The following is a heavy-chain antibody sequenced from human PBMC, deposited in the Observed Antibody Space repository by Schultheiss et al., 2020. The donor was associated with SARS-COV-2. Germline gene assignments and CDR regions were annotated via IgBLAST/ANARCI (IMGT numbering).Heavy chain of an antibody. V-gene: IGHV4-34*09. CDR1: GGSFRGYY. J-gene: IGHJ6*02. CDR2: NYYSGST. D-gene: IGHD3-22*01. CDR3: ARSYSGYLDYYYYGMDV. Sequence: SQTLSLTCAVYGGSFRGYYWSWIRQPPGKGLEWIGSNYYSGSTYYNPSLKSRVTISVDTSKNQFSLKLSSVTAADTAVYYCARSYSGYLDYYYYGMDVWGQGTTVTVSS.